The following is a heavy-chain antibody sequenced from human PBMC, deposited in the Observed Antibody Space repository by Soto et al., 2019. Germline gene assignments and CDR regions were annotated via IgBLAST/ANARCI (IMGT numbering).Heavy chain of an antibody. CDR1: GFTFSTYG. J-gene: IGHJ6*02. CDR3: AKNEVGSSSLPYYYYGMDV. D-gene: IGHD2-2*01. V-gene: IGHV3-30*18. CDR2: ISYDGGNK. Sequence: PGGSLRLSCVVSGFTFSTYGMHWVRQTPGKGLEWVAFISYDGGNKYYADSVKGRFTISRDNSKNTLYLQMNSLRAEDTAVYFCAKNEVGSSSLPYYYYGMDVWGQGXTVTVSS.